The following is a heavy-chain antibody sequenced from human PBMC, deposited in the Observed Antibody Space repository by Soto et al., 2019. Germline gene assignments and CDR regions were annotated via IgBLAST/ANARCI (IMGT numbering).Heavy chain of an antibody. CDR1: GGSFIGYD. D-gene: IGHD2-8*02. Sequence: LQTLSLTCAVYGGSFIGYDWTWIRQPPGTGLEWIGEINHSGSTNYNPSLKSRVTISVDTSKNQFSLKLTSVTAADTAVYYCARDKITGLFDYWGQGTLVTVSS. CDR2: INHSGST. CDR3: ARDKITGLFDY. J-gene: IGHJ4*02. V-gene: IGHV4-34*01.